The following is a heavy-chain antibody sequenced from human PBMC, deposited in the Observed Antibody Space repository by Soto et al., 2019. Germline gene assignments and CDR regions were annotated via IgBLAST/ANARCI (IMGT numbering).Heavy chain of an antibody. CDR2: IYYSGNN. CDR3: AGSSLYGMDV. Sequence: QVQLQESGPGLVKPSQTLSLTCSVSGGSISSGYYYWSWIRQPPGKGLEGIGNIYYSGNNYYNPSLKSRLIISIAASKNQFSRKVGSVTAADTAVYYCAGSSLYGMDVWGQGTTVTVSS. CDR1: GGSISSGYYY. J-gene: IGHJ6*02. V-gene: IGHV4-30-4*01. D-gene: IGHD3-10*01.